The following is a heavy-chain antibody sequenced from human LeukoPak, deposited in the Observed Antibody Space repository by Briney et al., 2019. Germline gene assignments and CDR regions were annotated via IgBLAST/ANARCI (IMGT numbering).Heavy chain of an antibody. D-gene: IGHD1-26*01. J-gene: IGHJ4*02. Sequence: PGGSLRLSCAASGFIFSDYTIDWIRQTPEKGLEWVSSISNTGTYIYYADSVEGRFTISRDNTNNSLYLQMNSLRTDDTAIYFCAKEYSARYRALDYWGQGTRVTVSS. CDR1: GFIFSDYT. V-gene: IGHV3-21*04. CDR2: ISNTGTYI. CDR3: AKEYSARYRALDY.